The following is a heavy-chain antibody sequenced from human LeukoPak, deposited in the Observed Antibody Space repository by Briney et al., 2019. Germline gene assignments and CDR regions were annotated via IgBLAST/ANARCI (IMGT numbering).Heavy chain of an antibody. Sequence: VASVTVSCTASGGTFSSYAISWVRQAPGQGLEWMGGIIPIFGTANYAQKFQGRVTITADESASTAYMELSSLRSEDTAVYYCARAPSSGWYRAPFDYWGQGTLVTVSS. D-gene: IGHD6-19*01. CDR1: GGTFSSYA. V-gene: IGHV1-69*13. J-gene: IGHJ4*02. CDR3: ARAPSSGWYRAPFDY. CDR2: IIPIFGTA.